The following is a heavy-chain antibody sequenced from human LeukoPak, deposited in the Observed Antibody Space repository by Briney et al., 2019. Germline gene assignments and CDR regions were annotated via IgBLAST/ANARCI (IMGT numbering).Heavy chain of an antibody. J-gene: IGHJ5*02. CDR2: IRYDGSNK. Sequence: GGSLRLSCAASGFTFSSYGMHWVRQAPGKGLEWVAFIRYDGSNKYYADSVKGRFTISRDNSKNTLYLQMNSLRAEDTAVYYCAKQRSSTGTPYPFDPWGQGTLVTVSS. CDR3: AKQRSSTGTPYPFDP. V-gene: IGHV3-30*02. CDR1: GFTFSSYG. D-gene: IGHD5-24*01.